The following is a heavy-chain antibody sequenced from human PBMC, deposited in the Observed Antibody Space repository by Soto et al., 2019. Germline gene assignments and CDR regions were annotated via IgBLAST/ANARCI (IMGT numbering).Heavy chain of an antibody. CDR3: ARQSDYSGAYWPY. V-gene: IGHV5-51*01. D-gene: IGHD1-26*01. J-gene: IGHJ4*02. CDR1: GYRFTSYW. Sequence: GESLKISCKGSGYRFTSYWIGWVRQMPGKGLEWVGIIYPGDSDTRYSPPFQGQVTISVDKSNNTAYLHWSRLKAPDTAIYYCARQSDYSGAYWPYWGQGTLVTVSS. CDR2: IYPGDSDT.